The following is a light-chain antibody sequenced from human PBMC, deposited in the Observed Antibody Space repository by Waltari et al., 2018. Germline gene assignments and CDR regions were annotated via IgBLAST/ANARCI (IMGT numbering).Light chain of an antibody. J-gene: IGLJ3*02. CDR1: ASNLGGHL. Sequence: SVLPQPPSASGTPGPRVPIPCSGRASNLGGHLVNWHQHLPGKAPKLLIYRSDQRPAGVPDRFSGSKTGTSASLAISGLQSDDEADYFCASWDDSLNGHWVFGGGTKVTVL. CDR2: RSD. V-gene: IGLV1-44*01. CDR3: ASWDDSLNGHWV.